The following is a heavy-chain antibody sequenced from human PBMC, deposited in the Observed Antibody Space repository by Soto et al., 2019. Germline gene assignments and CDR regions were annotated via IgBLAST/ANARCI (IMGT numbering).Heavy chain of an antibody. J-gene: IGHJ6*03. CDR3: ATFLEWLPSLPYYMDV. D-gene: IGHD3-3*02. CDR1: GFTFSSYA. V-gene: IGHV3-23*01. CDR2: ISGSGGST. Sequence: GGSLRLSCAASGFTFSSYAMSWVRQAPGKGLEWVSAISGSGGSTYYADSVKGRFTISRDNSKNTLYLQMNSLRAEDTAVYYCATFLEWLPSLPYYMDVWGKGTTVTVSS.